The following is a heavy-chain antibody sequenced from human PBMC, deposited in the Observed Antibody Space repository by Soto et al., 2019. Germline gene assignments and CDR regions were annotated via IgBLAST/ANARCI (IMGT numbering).Heavy chain of an antibody. CDR3: ASGVVDYYDSSGYYFSPYYFDY. Sequence: PSETLSLTCTVSGGSISSSSYYWGWIRQPPGKGLEWIGSIFYSGSTYYNPSLKSRVTISVDTSKNQLSLKLSSVTAAETAVYYCASGVVDYYDSSGYYFSPYYFDYWGQGTLVTVSS. CDR1: GGSISSSSYY. D-gene: IGHD3-22*01. J-gene: IGHJ4*02. CDR2: IFYSGST. V-gene: IGHV4-39*07.